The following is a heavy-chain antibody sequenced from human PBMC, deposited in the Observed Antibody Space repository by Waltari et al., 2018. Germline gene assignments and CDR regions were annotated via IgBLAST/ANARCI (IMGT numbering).Heavy chain of an antibody. V-gene: IGHV3-7*01. Sequence: EVQLVESGGGLVQPGGSLRLSCAASGFTFSSYWMSWVRQAPGKGLEWVANIKQDGREKYYVDAVNGRFTISRDNAKNALYLQMNSLGAEDTAVYYCARSDIAAAGSDYWGQGTLVTVSS. CDR1: GFTFSSYW. CDR3: ARSDIAAAGSDY. J-gene: IGHJ4*02. CDR2: IKQDGREK. D-gene: IGHD6-13*01.